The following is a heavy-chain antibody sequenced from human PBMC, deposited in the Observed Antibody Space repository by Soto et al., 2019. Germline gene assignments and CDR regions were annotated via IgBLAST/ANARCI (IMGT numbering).Heavy chain of an antibody. J-gene: IGHJ6*02. Sequence: ASVKVSGKASGYTFTIYYMHCVLQSPGQGLDWMGIINPNGGSTSYAQKFQGRVNMTRDTSTSAVFMELSRLRSEDTAVYYCARLRFLGYYGMDVWGQGTTVTVSS. D-gene: IGHD3-3*01. CDR2: INPNGGST. V-gene: IGHV1-46*01. CDR1: GYTFTIYY. CDR3: ARLRFLGYYGMDV.